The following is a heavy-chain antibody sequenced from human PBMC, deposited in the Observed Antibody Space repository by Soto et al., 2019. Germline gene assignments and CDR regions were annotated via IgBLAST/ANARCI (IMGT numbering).Heavy chain of an antibody. CDR1: GFTFSSYE. J-gene: IGHJ4*02. Sequence: EVQLVESGGGLVQPGGSLRLSCAASGFTFSSYEMNWVRQAPGKGLEWVSYISSSGSTIYYADSVKGRFTISRDNSTNAMYLQMKSLRAEDTAVYYCAGVREDYGDYGPGVFDYWGQGTLVTVSS. CDR3: AGVREDYGDYGPGVFDY. V-gene: IGHV3-48*03. CDR2: ISSSGSTI. D-gene: IGHD4-17*01.